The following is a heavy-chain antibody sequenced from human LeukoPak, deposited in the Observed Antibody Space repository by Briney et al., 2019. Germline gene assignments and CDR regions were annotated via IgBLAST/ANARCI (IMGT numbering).Heavy chain of an antibody. D-gene: IGHD5-18*01. CDR2: IYWDDDK. J-gene: IGHJ4*02. CDR1: GFSLSTSGVG. Sequence: SGPTLVKPTQTLTLTSTFSGFSLSTSGVGVGWIRQPPGKALEWLALIYWDDDKRYSPSLKSRLTITKDTSKNQVVLTMTNMDPVDTATYYCAHVDTAMVSDYFDYWGQGTLVTVSS. V-gene: IGHV2-5*02. CDR3: AHVDTAMVSDYFDY.